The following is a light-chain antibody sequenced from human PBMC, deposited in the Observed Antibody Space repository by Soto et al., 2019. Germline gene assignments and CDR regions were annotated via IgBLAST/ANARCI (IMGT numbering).Light chain of an antibody. CDR2: DAS. CDR3: QQYDISPGT. Sequence: DIQMTQSPSTLLSSVGDRVTITCRASQSIGVWLAWYQQKPGRAPKLLIYDASTLQRGVPSRFSGSGSGTEFTLNISSLQPEDFATYYCQQYDISPGTFGQGTKVDIK. J-gene: IGKJ1*01. CDR1: QSIGVW. V-gene: IGKV1-5*01.